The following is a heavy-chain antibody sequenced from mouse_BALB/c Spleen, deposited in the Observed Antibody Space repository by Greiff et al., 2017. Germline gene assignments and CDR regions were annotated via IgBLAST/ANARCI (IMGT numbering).Heavy chain of an antibody. V-gene: IGHV1-20*02. D-gene: IGHD1-1*01. J-gene: IGHJ3*01. CDR3: ARSQLLRGAY. CDR1: GYSFTGYF. CDR2: INPYNGDT. Sequence: VQLQQSGPELVKPGASVKISCKASGYSFTGYFMNWVMQSHGKSLEWIGRINPYNGDTFYNQKFKGKATLTVDKSSSTAHMELRSLASEDSAVYYCARSQLLRGAYWGQGTLVTVSA.